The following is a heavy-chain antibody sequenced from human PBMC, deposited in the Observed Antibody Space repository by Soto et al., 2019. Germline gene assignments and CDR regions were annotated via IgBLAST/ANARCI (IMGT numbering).Heavy chain of an antibody. CDR3: ARHQGGGWYDYFDY. CDR2: VYHSGSA. J-gene: IGHJ4*02. V-gene: IGHV4-39*01. D-gene: IGHD6-19*01. CDR1: GGSISSSSFC. Sequence: PSETLSLTCTVSGGSISSSSFCWAWIRQPPGKGLEWIGSVYHSGSAFYNPSLKSRVTISVDMSKSQLSLKLSSVTAADTAIYYCARHQGGGWYDYFDYWGLGTLVTVS.